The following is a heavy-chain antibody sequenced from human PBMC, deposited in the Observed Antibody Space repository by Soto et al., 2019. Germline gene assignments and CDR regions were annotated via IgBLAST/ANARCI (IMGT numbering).Heavy chain of an antibody. D-gene: IGHD2-21*02. V-gene: IGHV3-23*01. Sequence: GGSLRLSCAASGFTFSSSAMSWVSQAPGKGLEWVSAISGGGSSTYYADSVKGRFTISRDNSKNTLYLQMNSLRAEDTAIYYCAKAPHIVVVTAIDFDYWGQGTLVTVSS. CDR2: ISGGGSST. CDR1: GFTFSSSA. CDR3: AKAPHIVVVTAIDFDY. J-gene: IGHJ4*02.